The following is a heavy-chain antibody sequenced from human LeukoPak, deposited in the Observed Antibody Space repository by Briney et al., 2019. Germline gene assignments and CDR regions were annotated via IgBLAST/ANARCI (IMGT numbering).Heavy chain of an antibody. J-gene: IGHJ3*02. V-gene: IGHV1-18*01. D-gene: IGHD3-16*02. CDR2: ISAYNGKT. CDR3: AKDSPRDDYVRGSYRYSRRGLDI. Sequence: ASVKVSCKASGYEFSSYGISWVRQAPGQGLEWMGWISAYNGKTKYAEKFQGRHTMTTETSTSTAYMELRSLTSADTAVYYCAKDSPRDDYVRGSYRYSRRGLDIWGQGTLVTASS. CDR1: GYEFSSYG.